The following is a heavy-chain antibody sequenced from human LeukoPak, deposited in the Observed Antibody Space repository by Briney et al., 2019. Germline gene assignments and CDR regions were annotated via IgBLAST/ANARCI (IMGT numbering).Heavy chain of an antibody. CDR3: ARLVDGDSTSWFDP. CDR1: GGSISSYY. CDR2: IYYSGST. J-gene: IGHJ5*02. D-gene: IGHD4-17*01. V-gene: IGHV4-59*08. Sequence: SQTLSLTCTVSGGSISSYYWSWIRQPPGKGLEWIGYIYYSGSTNYNPSLKSRVTISVDTSKNQFSLKLSSVTAADTAVYYCARLVDGDSTSWFDPWGQGTLVTVSS.